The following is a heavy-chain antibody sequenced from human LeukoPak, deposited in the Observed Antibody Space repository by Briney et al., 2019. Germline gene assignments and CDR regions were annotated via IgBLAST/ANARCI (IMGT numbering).Heavy chain of an antibody. CDR2: INPNSGGT. D-gene: IGHD6-19*01. J-gene: IGHJ3*02. CDR3: AAYSSGWQGDAFDI. V-gene: IGHV1-2*02. Sequence: ASVKVSCKGSGYTFTGYYMHWVRQAPGQGLELMGLINPNSGGTNYAQKFQGRVTMTRDTSISTAYMELSRLRSDDTAVYYCAAYSSGWQGDAFDIWGQGTMVTVSS. CDR1: GYTFTGYY.